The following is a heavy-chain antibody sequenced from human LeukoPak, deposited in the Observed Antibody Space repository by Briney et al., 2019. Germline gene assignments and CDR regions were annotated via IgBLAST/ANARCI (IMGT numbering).Heavy chain of an antibody. CDR3: ARDASLGSWSPSHFDL. CDR2: MNPNSGNT. J-gene: IGHJ2*01. CDR1: GYTFTSYD. Sequence: GASVKVSCKASGYTFTSYDINWVRQATGQGLEWMGWMNPNSGNTGYAQKFQGRVTITRNTSISTAYMELSSLRSEDTAVYYCARDASLGSWSPSHFDLWGRGTLVTVSS. D-gene: IGHD6-13*01. V-gene: IGHV1-8*03.